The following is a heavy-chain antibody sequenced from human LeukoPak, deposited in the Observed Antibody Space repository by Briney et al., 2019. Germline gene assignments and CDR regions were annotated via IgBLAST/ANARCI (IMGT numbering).Heavy chain of an antibody. CDR1: GYSISSGYY. J-gene: IGHJ4*02. V-gene: IGHV4-38-2*02. Sequence: SETLSLTCTVSGYSISSGYYWGWIRQPPGKGLEWIGSIYYSGSTYYNPSLKSRVTISVDTSKSQFSLKLSSVTAADTAVYYCASAEYYYGSGSYWDYWGQGTLVTVSS. D-gene: IGHD3-10*01. CDR2: IYYSGST. CDR3: ASAEYYYGSGSYWDY.